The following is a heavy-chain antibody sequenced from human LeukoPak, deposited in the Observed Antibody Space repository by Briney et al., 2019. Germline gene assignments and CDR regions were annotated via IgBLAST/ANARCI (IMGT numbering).Heavy chain of an antibody. J-gene: IGHJ3*02. D-gene: IGHD3-22*01. CDR2: ISSSSSTI. CDR3: ARDGRGYYDSSGYAFDI. Sequence: GGSLRLSCAASGFTFSSYSMNWVRQAPGKGLEWVSYISSSSSTIYYADSVKGRFTISRDNAKNSLYLQMNSLRAEDTAVYYCARDGRGYYDSSGYAFDIWGQGTMVTVSS. CDR1: GFTFSSYS. V-gene: IGHV3-48*04.